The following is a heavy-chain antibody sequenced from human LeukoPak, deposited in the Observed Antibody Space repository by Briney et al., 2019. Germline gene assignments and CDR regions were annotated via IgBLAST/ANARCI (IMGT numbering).Heavy chain of an antibody. D-gene: IGHD6-6*01. CDR3: ARVDSIADDAFDI. CDR1: GGSISSNNW. Sequence: SETLSLTCAVSGGSISSNNWWSWVRQPPGKGLEWIGEIFHSGSTNYNPSLKSRVTISVDKPKNQLSLKLNSVTAADTAVYYCARVDSIADDAFDIWGQGTMVTVSS. J-gene: IGHJ3*02. V-gene: IGHV4-4*02. CDR2: IFHSGST.